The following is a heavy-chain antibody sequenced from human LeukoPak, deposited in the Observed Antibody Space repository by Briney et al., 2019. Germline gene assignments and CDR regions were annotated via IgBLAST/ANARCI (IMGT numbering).Heavy chain of an antibody. J-gene: IGHJ4*02. CDR2: ISGDGGST. D-gene: IGHD6-19*01. V-gene: IGHV3-43*02. CDR3: AKDVGSSGWYSCGDY. CDR1: GFTFDDYA. Sequence: GGSLRLSCAASGFTFDDYAMHWVRQAPGKGLEWVSLISGDGGSTYYAGSVKGRFTVSRDNSKNSLYLQMNSLRTEDTALYYCAKDVGSSGWYSCGDYWGQGTLVTVSS.